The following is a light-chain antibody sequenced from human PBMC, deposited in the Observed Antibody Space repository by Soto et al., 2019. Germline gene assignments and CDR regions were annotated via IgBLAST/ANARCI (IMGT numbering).Light chain of an antibody. CDR3: QVWDTTTDQYI. CDR1: DVGGKS. J-gene: IGLJ1*01. V-gene: IGLV3-21*02. CDR2: DAR. Sequence: SYELTQPPSVSVAPGQTATISCGGDDVGGKSVQWYQQKPGQAPVLVLYDARDRPSGIPERFSGSNSGNTATLTISWVEAGDEADFYCQVWDTTTDQYIFGSGTKVTVL.